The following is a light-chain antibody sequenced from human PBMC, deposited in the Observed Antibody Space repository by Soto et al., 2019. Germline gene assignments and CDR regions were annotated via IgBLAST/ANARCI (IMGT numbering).Light chain of an antibody. Sequence: EIVLTQFPATLSLSPGERATLSCRASQSVSSEFTWYQQKPGQAPRLLIYDASNRATGIPARFSGTGSGTDFTLPISSLEPEDFALYYCQHRHNFGPGTKVDIK. CDR1: QSVSSE. CDR2: DAS. V-gene: IGKV3-11*01. CDR3: QHRHN. J-gene: IGKJ3*01.